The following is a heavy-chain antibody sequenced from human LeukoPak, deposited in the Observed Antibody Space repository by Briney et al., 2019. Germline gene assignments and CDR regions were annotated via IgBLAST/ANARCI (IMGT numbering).Heavy chain of an antibody. CDR1: GDSISSDGYH. CDR3: ARARGYYDSSGYYYPDAFDI. J-gene: IGHJ3*02. V-gene: IGHV4-31*03. Sequence: SQTLSLTCTVSGDSISSDGYHWSWIRQSPGKGLEWIGYIYYSGSTYYNPSLKSRVTISVDTSKNQFSLKLSSVTAADTAVYYCARARGYYDSSGYYYPDAFDIWGQGTMVTVSS. D-gene: IGHD3-22*01. CDR2: IYYSGST.